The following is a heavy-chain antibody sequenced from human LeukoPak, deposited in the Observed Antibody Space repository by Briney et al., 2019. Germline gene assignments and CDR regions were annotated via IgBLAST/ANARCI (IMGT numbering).Heavy chain of an antibody. J-gene: IGHJ4*02. D-gene: IGHD3-3*01. V-gene: IGHV1-3*03. CDR1: GYTFTSYA. CDR2: INAGNGNT. CDR3: AREGTTEWLPFDY. Sequence: ASVKVSCKASGYTFTSYAMHWVRQAPGQRLEWMGWINAGNGNTKYSQEFQGRVTITRDTSASTAYMELSSLRSEDMAVYYCAREGTTEWLPFDYWGQGTLVTVSS.